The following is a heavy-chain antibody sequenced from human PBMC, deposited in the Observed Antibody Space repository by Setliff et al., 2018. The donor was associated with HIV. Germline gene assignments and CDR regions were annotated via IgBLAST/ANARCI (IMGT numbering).Heavy chain of an antibody. CDR1: GFTFRNYA. CDR2: ITGSGGSA. Sequence: PGGSLILSCAASGFTFRNYAMSWVRQAPGKGLEWVSGITGSGGSAHYAGSVKGRFTISRDNSGNTLYLRMNSLRAADTALYYCARDWDYSDSNGNLDSWGQGTLVTVSS. J-gene: IGHJ4*02. V-gene: IGHV3-23*01. CDR3: ARDWDYSDSNGNLDS. D-gene: IGHD3-22*01.